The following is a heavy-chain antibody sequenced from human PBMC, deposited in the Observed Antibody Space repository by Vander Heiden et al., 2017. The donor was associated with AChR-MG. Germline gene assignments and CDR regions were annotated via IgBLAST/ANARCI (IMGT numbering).Heavy chain of an antibody. Sequence: QVQLVPSWAEVTKPGASVKVHCKASGYTLTSYDINWVRQATGQGLEWMGWMNPNSGNTGYAQKFQGRVTMTRNTSISTAYMELSSLRSEDTAVYYCARAYSLQRGWYWDLDYWGQGTLVTVSS. CDR2: MNPNSGNT. CDR3: ARAYSLQRGWYWDLDY. J-gene: IGHJ4*02. D-gene: IGHD6-19*01. CDR1: GYTLTSYD. V-gene: IGHV1-8*01.